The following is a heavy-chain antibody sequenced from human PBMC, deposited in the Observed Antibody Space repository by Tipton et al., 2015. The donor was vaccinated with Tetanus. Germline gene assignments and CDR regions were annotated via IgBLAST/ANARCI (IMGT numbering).Heavy chain of an antibody. J-gene: IGHJ6*02. CDR3: ARKWDIVAVSAANYYGLDV. CDR2: IIPIFGTA. D-gene: IGHD2-2*01. V-gene: IGHV1-69*01. CDR1: GGTFRTYA. Sequence: QVQLVQSGAEVKKPGSSVRVPCKTSGGTFRTYAISWVRQAPGQGLEWMGGIIPIFGTAKYAQKFQGRVTITADESTSTAYMELSSLRSEDTAVYYCARKWDIVAVSAANYYGLDVWGQGTTVPVSS.